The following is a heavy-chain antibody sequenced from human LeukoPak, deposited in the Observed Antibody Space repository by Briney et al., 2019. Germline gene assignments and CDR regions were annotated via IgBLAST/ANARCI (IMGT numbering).Heavy chain of an antibody. Sequence: PGGSLRLSCAVSGFTFSSYAMSWVRQAPGKGLEWVAFIRYDGSNKYYADSVKGRFTISRDNSKNTLYLQMNSLRAEDTAVYYCAKDGCSYSNLGCGYYYYMDVWGKGTTVTVSS. CDR3: AKDGCSYSNLGCGYYYYMDV. CDR2: IRYDGSNK. J-gene: IGHJ6*03. V-gene: IGHV3-30*02. CDR1: GFTFSSYA. D-gene: IGHD4-11*01.